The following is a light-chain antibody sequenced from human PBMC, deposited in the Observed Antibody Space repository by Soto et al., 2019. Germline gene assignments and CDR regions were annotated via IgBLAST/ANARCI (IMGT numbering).Light chain of an antibody. V-gene: IGKV3-20*01. J-gene: IGKJ1*01. Sequence: DIVLTQSPGTLSLSPVERATLSCRASQSVSSSYLAWYQQKPGQSPSLLIYGASARATGIPDRFSGSGSGTEFTITISNLQPDDFATYYCQHYNSYFPWMFGQGTKVDIK. CDR1: QSVSSSY. CDR2: GAS. CDR3: QHYNSYFPWM.